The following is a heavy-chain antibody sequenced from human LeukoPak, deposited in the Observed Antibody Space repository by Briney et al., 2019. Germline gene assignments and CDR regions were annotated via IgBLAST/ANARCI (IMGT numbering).Heavy chain of an antibody. Sequence: GASVKVSCKASGGTFSSYEISWVRQAPGQGLEWMGGIIPMFGTAKYAQKFQGRVTITTDKSTSTAYMELSSLRSEDTAVYYCATHSSRWYDHDAFDIWGQGTMVTVSS. J-gene: IGHJ3*02. V-gene: IGHV1-69*05. CDR2: IIPMFGTA. D-gene: IGHD6-19*01. CDR3: ATHSSRWYDHDAFDI. CDR1: GGTFSSYE.